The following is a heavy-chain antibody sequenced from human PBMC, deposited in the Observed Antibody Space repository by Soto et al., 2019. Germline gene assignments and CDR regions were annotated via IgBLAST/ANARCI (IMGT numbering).Heavy chain of an antibody. CDR3: ARGDTYCEY. D-gene: IGHD5-18*01. J-gene: IGHJ4*02. CDR2: IYYSVST. CDR1: GGSISSYY. Sequence: PSETLSLTCTVSGGSISSYYWSWIRQPPGKGLEWIGYIYYSVSTNYNPSLKSRVTISVDTSKNQFSLKLSSVTAADTAVYYCARGDTYCEYWGQGTLVTVSA. V-gene: IGHV4-59*01.